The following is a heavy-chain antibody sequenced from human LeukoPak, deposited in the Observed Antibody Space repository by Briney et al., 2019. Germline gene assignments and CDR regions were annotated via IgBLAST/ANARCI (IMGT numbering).Heavy chain of an antibody. CDR1: GFTFSTYP. Sequence: GGSLRLSCAASGFTFSTYPMHWVRQAPGKGLEWVAVMSFDGDSEYYSDSVRGRFTVSRDNAKSTLYLQMNSLRPEDTAVYFCARDRLGGNYYDSSGFAFDIWGQGTMVTVSS. D-gene: IGHD3-22*01. J-gene: IGHJ3*02. V-gene: IGHV3-30-3*01. CDR2: MSFDGDSE. CDR3: ARDRLGGNYYDSSGFAFDI.